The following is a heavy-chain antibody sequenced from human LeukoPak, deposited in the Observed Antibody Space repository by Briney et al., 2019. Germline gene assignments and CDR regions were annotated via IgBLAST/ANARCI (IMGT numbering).Heavy chain of an antibody. D-gene: IGHD2-15*01. CDR3: ARGCTGGSCYDDP. V-gene: IGHV1-2*02. CDR1: GYTFTGYY. Sequence: VASVKVSCKASGYTFTGYYIHWVRQAPGQGLEWMGWINPKTGSTDYAQKFQGRVTVTRDTSISTTYMDLSRLTFDDTAVYYCARGCTGGSCYDDPWGQGTLVTVSS. J-gene: IGHJ5*01. CDR2: INPKTGST.